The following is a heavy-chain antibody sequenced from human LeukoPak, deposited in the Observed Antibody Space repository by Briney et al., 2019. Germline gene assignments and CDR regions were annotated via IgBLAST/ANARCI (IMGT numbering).Heavy chain of an antibody. V-gene: IGHV4-61*02. J-gene: IGHJ4*02. CDR1: GGSISSGSYY. Sequence: SETLSLTCTVSGGSISSGSYYWSWIRQPAGKGLEWIGRIYTSGSTNYNPSLKSRFTISLDTSKNQFSLKLSSVTAADTAVYYCARFHDGYNYAFDYWGQGTLVTVSS. D-gene: IGHD5-24*01. CDR2: IYTSGST. CDR3: ARFHDGYNYAFDY.